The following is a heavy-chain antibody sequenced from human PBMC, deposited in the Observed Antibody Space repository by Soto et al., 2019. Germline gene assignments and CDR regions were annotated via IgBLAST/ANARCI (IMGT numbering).Heavy chain of an antibody. Sequence: PSETLSLTCAVYGGSFSGYYWSWIRQPPGKGLEWIGEINHSGSTNYNPSPKSRVTISLDTSKNQFSLKLSSVTAADTAVYYCARVDGSGSPIGPAYYYYYLDVWGKGTTVTVSS. CDR3: ARVDGSGSPIGPAYYYYYLDV. V-gene: IGHV4-34*01. D-gene: IGHD3-10*01. J-gene: IGHJ6*03. CDR1: GGSFSGYY. CDR2: INHSGST.